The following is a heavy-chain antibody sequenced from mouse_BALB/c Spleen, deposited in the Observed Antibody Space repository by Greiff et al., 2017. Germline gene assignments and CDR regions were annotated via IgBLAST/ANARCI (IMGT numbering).Heavy chain of an antibody. CDR1: GYTFTSYW. CDR3: VAGTSRYYFDY. J-gene: IGHJ2*01. CDR2: INPSTGYT. Sequence: VKLQESGAELAKPGASVKMSCKASGYTFTSYWMHWVKQRPGQGLEWIGYINPSTGYTEYNQKFKDKATLTADKSSSTAYMQLSSLTSEDSAVYYCVAGTSRYYFDYWGQGTTLTVSS. D-gene: IGHD4-1*01. V-gene: IGHV1-7*01.